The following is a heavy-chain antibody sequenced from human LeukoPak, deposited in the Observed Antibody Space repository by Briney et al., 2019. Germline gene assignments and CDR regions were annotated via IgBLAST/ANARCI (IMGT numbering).Heavy chain of an antibody. CDR2: ISSSSSYI. CDR3: ARLGLAVAGTFDY. J-gene: IGHJ4*02. Sequence: GGSLRLSCAASGFTFSGYSMNWVRQAPGKGLEWVSSISSSSSYIYYADSVKGRFTISRDDAKNSLYLQMNSLRAEDTAVYYCARLGLAVAGTFDYWGQGTLVTVSS. D-gene: IGHD6-19*01. CDR1: GFTFSGYS. V-gene: IGHV3-21*01.